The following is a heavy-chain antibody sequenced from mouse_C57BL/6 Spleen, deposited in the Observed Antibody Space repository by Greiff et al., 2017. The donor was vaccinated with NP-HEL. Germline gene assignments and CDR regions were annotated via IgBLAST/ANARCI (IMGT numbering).Heavy chain of an antibody. CDR3: ARPYYSNYGFAY. V-gene: IGHV5-17*01. CDR2: ISSGSSAI. CDR1: GFTFSDYG. J-gene: IGHJ3*01. D-gene: IGHD2-5*01. Sequence: EVQVVASGGGLVKPGGSLKLSCAASGFTFSDYGMHWVRQAPEKGLEWVAYISSGSSAIYYADTVKGRFTISRDNAKNTLFLQMTSLRSEDTAMYYCARPYYSNYGFAYWGQGTLVTVSA.